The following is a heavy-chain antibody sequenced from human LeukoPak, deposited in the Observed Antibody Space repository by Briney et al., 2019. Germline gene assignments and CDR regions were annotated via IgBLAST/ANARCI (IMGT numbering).Heavy chain of an antibody. D-gene: IGHD3-3*01. CDR1: GGSFSGYY. CDR3: ASSTDGYYIAFDI. CDR2: INHNGST. V-gene: IGHV4-34*01. Sequence: KPSETLSLTCAVYGGSFSGYYWSWIRQPPGKGLEWIGEINHNGSTNYNPSLKSRVTISVDTSKNQFSLKLSSVTAADTAVYYCASSTDGYYIAFDIWGQGTMVTVSS. J-gene: IGHJ3*02.